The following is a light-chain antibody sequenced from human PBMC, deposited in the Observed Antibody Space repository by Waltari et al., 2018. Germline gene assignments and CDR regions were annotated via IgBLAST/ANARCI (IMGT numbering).Light chain of an antibody. CDR3: GTWDSSLSGAV. J-gene: IGLJ7*01. CDR2: ENT. CDR1: SSNIGNNY. Sequence: QSVLTQPPSVSAAPGQRVTISCSGGSSNIGNNYVSWYRQFPGTAPKLLIYENTERPSGIPVRVSGSKSGTSATLDITGLQAGDEADYYCGTWDSSLSGAVFGGDTHLTVL. V-gene: IGLV1-51*02.